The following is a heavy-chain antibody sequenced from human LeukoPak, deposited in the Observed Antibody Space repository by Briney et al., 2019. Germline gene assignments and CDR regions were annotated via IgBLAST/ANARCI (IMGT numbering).Heavy chain of an antibody. CDR3: ARGIYGGNPADY. D-gene: IGHD4-23*01. CDR1: GFTVSSNY. J-gene: IGHJ4*02. CDR2: INSDERSI. V-gene: IGHV3-74*01. Sequence: PGGSLRLSCAASGFTVSSNYMSWVRQAPGKGLVWVSRINSDERSITYADSVKGRFTISRDNAKNTLYLQMNSLRAEDTAVYYCARGIYGGNPADYWGQGTLVTVSS.